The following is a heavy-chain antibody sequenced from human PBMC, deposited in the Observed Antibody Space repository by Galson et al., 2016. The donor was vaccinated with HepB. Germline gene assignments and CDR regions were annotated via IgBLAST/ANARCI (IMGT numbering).Heavy chain of an antibody. V-gene: IGHV3-30*18. Sequence: SLRLSCAASGFTFSSYGMHWVRQAPGKGLEWVAVISYDGSNKYFADSVKGRFTISRDNSKNTLYLQMKSLRGEDTALYYCAKGGYSGLILRHAFDIWGQGTMVTVSS. CDR1: GFTFSSYG. CDR3: AKGGYSGLILRHAFDI. D-gene: IGHD4-23*01. J-gene: IGHJ3*02. CDR2: ISYDGSNK.